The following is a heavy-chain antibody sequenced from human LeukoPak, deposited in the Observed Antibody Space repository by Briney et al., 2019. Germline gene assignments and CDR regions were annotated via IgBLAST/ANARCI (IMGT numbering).Heavy chain of an antibody. D-gene: IGHD4-17*01. CDR1: GVSGGSISSYY. CDR2: IYYSGSA. CDR3: ARAYGARPYYYFDY. J-gene: IGHJ4*02. V-gene: IGHV4-39*01. Sequence: SETLSLTCTVSGVSGGSISSYYLSWIRQPPGKGLEWIGAIYYSGSAYYNPSLKSRVTISVDTSKNQFSLKVTSVTAADTAVYYCARAYGARPYYYFDYWGQGSLVTVSS.